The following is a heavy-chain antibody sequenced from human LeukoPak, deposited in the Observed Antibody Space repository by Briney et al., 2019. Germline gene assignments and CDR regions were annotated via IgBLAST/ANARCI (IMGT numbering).Heavy chain of an antibody. V-gene: IGHV1-2*02. CDR2: INPNSGDT. D-gene: IGHD3-10*01. J-gene: IGHJ5*02. CDR1: GYTFTGYY. CDR3: ARESGNYYGSGSYYKNWFDP. Sequence: ASVKVSCKASGYTFTGYYIHWVRQAPGQGLEWMGWINPNSGDTNYAQKFQGRVTMTRDTSISTAYMELSRLRSDDTAVYYCARESGNYYGSGSYYKNWFDPWGQGTLVTVSS.